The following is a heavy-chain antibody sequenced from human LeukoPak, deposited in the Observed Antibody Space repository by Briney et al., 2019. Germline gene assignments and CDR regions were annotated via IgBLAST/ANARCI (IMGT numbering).Heavy chain of an antibody. Sequence: GGSLRLSCAASGFTFSGYSMNWVRQAPGKGLEWVSVIYSGGSTYYADSMKGRFTISRDNSKNTLYLQMNSLRAEDTAVYYCARGLEDYWGPFDYWGQGTLVTVSS. CDR2: IYSGGST. D-gene: IGHD3-16*01. CDR3: ARGLEDYWGPFDY. V-gene: IGHV3-53*01. J-gene: IGHJ4*02. CDR1: GFTFSGYS.